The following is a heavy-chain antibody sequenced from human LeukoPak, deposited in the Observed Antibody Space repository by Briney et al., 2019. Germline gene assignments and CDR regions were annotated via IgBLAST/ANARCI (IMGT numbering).Heavy chain of an antibody. CDR3: AKSHYYGSGSIDY. D-gene: IGHD3-10*01. V-gene: IGHV3-23*01. CDR2: VSASGDST. CDR1: GFTFSSYA. J-gene: IGHJ4*02. Sequence: GGSLRLTCAASGFTFSSYAMSWVRQAPGKGLAWISTVSASGDSTSYADSVKGRFTISRDNSKNALYLQVNSLRADDAALYYCAKSHYYGSGSIDYWGQGTLVAVSS.